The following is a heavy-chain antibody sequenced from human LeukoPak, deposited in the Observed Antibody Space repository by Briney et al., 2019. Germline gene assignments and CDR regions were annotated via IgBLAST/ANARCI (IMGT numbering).Heavy chain of an antibody. Sequence: PGGSLRLSCAASGFTFSFYAMSWVRQAPGKGLEWVSGLSGSGGSTDYADSVKGRFTIFRDNSENTLYLQMDSLSAEDTALYYCAKSGSSSNHYYGMDVWGQGTTVTVSS. CDR1: GFTFSFYA. J-gene: IGHJ6*02. CDR2: LSGSGGST. CDR3: AKSGSSSNHYYGMDV. D-gene: IGHD6-6*01. V-gene: IGHV3-23*01.